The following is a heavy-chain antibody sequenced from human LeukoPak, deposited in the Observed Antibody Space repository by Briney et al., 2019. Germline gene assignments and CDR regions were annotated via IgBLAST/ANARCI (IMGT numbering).Heavy chain of an antibody. CDR3: ARDLFDSSFYYNLDY. D-gene: IGHD3-22*01. V-gene: IGHV4-39*07. CDR2: IYYSGYT. Sequence: SSETLSLTCTVSGASISSSSYYWAWIRQPPGKGLEWIGSIYYSGYTYYNPSLKSRVTISVDTCKNQFSLKLSSVTAADTAVYYCARDLFDSSFYYNLDYWGQGTLVTVSS. CDR1: GASISSSSYY. J-gene: IGHJ4*02.